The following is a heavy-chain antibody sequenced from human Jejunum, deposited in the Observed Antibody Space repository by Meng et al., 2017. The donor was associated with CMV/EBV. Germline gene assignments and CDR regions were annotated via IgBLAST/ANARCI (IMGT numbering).Heavy chain of an antibody. Sequence: SISNLNWWSWVRQSPGQGLEWLGEKSPTESSNYNPSLKSRVTISVDRSKNQFSLKLTSVTAADTAVYYCVRGRCTRTSCYKGAFDFWSQGTLVTVSS. D-gene: IGHD2-2*02. J-gene: IGHJ4*02. CDR1: SISNLNW. CDR2: KSPTESS. CDR3: VRGRCTRTSCYKGAFDF. V-gene: IGHV4-4*02.